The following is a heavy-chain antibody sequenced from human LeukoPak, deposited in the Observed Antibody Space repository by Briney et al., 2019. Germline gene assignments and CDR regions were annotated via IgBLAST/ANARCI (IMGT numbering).Heavy chain of an antibody. CDR3: AGSQDVYSQFDY. V-gene: IGHV4-61*01. Sequence: SETLSLTCTVSGGSVSSGSYYWSWIRQPPGKGLEWIGYIYYTGNTHYSPSLKSRVTMSVDTSKNQFSLKLSTVTAEDTALYFCAGSQDVYSQFDYWGQGALVTVSS. D-gene: IGHD5-24*01. CDR2: IYYTGNT. CDR1: GGSVSSGSYY. J-gene: IGHJ4*02.